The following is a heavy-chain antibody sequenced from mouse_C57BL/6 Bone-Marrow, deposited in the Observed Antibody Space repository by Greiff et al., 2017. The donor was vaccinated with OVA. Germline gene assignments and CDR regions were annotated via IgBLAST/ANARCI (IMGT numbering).Heavy chain of an antibody. CDR3: ARGDFTTVVAYDV. Sequence: VKLQESGPELVKPGASVKISCKASGYAFSSSWMNWVKQRPGKGLEWIGRIYPGDGDTNYNGKFKGKATLTADKSSSTAYMQLSSLTSEDSAVYFCARGDFTTVVAYDVWGTGTTVTVSS. D-gene: IGHD1-1*01. J-gene: IGHJ1*03. V-gene: IGHV1-82*01. CDR1: GYAFSSSW. CDR2: IYPGDGDT.